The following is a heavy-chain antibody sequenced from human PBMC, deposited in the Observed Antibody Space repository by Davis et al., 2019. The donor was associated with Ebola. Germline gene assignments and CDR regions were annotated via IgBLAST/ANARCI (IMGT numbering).Heavy chain of an antibody. CDR1: GYTVNGYH. CDR2: ISAYNGNT. CDR3: ARDLRYYYDSSGYGSGYYFDY. D-gene: IGHD3-22*01. Sequence: ASVKVSCKASGYTVNGYHLHWVRQAPGQGLEWMGWISAYNGNTNYAQKLQGRVTMTTDTSTSTAYMELRSLRSDDTAVYYCARDLRYYYDSSGYGSGYYFDYWGQGTLVTVSS. V-gene: IGHV1-18*04. J-gene: IGHJ4*02.